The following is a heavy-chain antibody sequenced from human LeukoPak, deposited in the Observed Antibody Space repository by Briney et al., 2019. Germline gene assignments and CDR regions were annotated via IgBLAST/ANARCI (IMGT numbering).Heavy chain of an antibody. Sequence: GGSLRLSCAASGFTFSSYWMTWVRQAPGKGLEWVAVISYDGSNKYYADSVKGRFTISRDNSKNTLYLQMNSLRAEDTAVYYCAKWNLYLGYFDYWGQGTLATVSS. CDR2: ISYDGSNK. V-gene: IGHV3-30*18. D-gene: IGHD2-2*02. CDR1: GFTFSSYW. J-gene: IGHJ4*02. CDR3: AKWNLYLGYFDY.